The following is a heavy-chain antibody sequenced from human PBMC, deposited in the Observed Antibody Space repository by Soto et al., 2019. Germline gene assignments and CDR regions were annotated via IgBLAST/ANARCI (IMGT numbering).Heavy chain of an antibody. CDR1: GFTFSSYA. J-gene: IGHJ5*02. V-gene: IGHV3-23*01. CDR3: AKGREFGIAANWLDP. CDR2: ISGSGGST. Sequence: QSGGSLRLSCAASGFTFSSYAMSWVRQAPGKGLEWVSAISGSGGSTYYADSVKGRFTISRDNSKNTLYLQMNSLRAEDTAVYYCAKGREFGIAANWLDPWGQGTLVTVYS. D-gene: IGHD6-25*01.